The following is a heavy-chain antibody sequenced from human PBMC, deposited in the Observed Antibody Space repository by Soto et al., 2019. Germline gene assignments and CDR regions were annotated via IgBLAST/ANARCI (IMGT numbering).Heavy chain of an antibody. D-gene: IGHD3-22*01. CDR1: GGSIRSGGYY. CDR2: IYYSGST. CDR3: ARDKDYYDSSGPEDDAFDI. J-gene: IGHJ3*02. Sequence: PPETLSLTCTVSGGSIRSGGYYWSWIRQHPGKGLEWIGYIYYSGSTYYNPSLKSRVTILVDASKNQFSLKLSSVTAADTAVYYCARDKDYYDSSGPEDDAFDIWGQGTIVTVS. V-gene: IGHV4-31*03.